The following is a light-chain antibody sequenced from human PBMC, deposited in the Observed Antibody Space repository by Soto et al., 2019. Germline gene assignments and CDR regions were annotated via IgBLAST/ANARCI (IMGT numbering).Light chain of an antibody. CDR2: DVG. CDR1: SSDVGLSNY. V-gene: IGLV2-11*01. J-gene: IGLJ2*01. CDR3: CSYAGDYSVV. Sequence: QSALTQPRSVSGSPGQSVIISCTGTSSDVGLSNYVSWYQQHPGKAPKLMIYDVGKRPSGVPDRFSGSKSANTASLTISGLQAGDEADYYCCSYAGDYSVVFGGGTKVTVL.